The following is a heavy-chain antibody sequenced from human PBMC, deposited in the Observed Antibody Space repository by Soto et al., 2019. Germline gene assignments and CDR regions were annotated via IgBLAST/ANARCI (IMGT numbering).Heavy chain of an antibody. D-gene: IGHD3-16*01. V-gene: IGHV1-69*02. CDR1: GGTFNSDT. CDR3: ARGPVRGMGGDS. CDR2: INSILGIS. Sequence: QVQLVQSGAEVKEPGSSVKVSCKASGGTFNSDTINWVLQAPGQGLEWMGSINSILGISNYAQKFQGRIAITADKSTNSGYMELSSLRYEDTAVYYCARGPVRGMGGDSWGQGTLVTVSS. J-gene: IGHJ5*01.